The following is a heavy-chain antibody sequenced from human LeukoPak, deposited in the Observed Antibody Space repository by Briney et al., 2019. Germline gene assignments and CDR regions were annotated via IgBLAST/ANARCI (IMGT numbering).Heavy chain of an antibody. CDR1: GFPFANTW. Sequence: GGSLRLSCAASGFPFANTWMHWVRQAPGRGLVWVSLINNDGSTTHYADSVKGRFTISRDNVKNTVYLQMNSLRAEDTAVYYCAIGGTYGSGSWGQGTLVTVSS. CDR3: AIGGTYGSGS. CDR2: INNDGSTT. V-gene: IGHV3-74*01. J-gene: IGHJ4*02. D-gene: IGHD3-10*01.